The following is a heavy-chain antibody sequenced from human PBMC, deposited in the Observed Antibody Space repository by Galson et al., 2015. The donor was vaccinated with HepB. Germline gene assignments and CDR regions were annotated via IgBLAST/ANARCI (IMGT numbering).Heavy chain of an antibody. CDR2: IRSKANSYAT. D-gene: IGHD4-17*01. CDR1: GFTFSGSA. V-gene: IGHV3-73*01. J-gene: IGHJ6*03. CDR3: TRPRPPYGDYYYYYMDV. Sequence: SLRLSCAASGFTFSGSAMHWVRQASGEGLEWVSRIRSKANSYATAYAASVKGRFTISRDDSKNTAYLQMNSLKTEDTAVYYCTRPRPPYGDYYYYYMDVWGKGTTVTVSS.